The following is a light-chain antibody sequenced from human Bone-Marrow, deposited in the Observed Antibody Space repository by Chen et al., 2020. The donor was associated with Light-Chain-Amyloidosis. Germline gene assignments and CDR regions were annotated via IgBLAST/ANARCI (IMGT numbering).Light chain of an antibody. V-gene: IGLV3-21*02. J-gene: IGLJ3*02. CDR2: DDS. CDR1: NIGSTS. CDR3: QVWDRSSDRPV. Sequence: SYVLTQPSSVSVAPGHTATIACGGNNIGSTSVYWYQQTPGQAPRLVVYDDSDRPSGIPERWSGSNSGNTATLTISRVEAGDEADYYCQVWDRSSDRPVFGGGTKLTVL.